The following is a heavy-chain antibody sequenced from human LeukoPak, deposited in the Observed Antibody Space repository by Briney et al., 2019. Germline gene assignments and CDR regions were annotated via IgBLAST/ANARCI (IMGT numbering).Heavy chain of an antibody. CDR2: IKEDGSEE. CDR1: GFIFSRYW. Sequence: GGSLRLSLGAPGFIFSRYWMTWVRQAPGKGLEWVAHIKEDGSEEYYVDSVKGRFTISRDNAKNSLYLQMNSLRAEDTAVYYCATVGLNYGLVYWGQGTLVTVSS. CDR3: ATVGLNYGLVY. V-gene: IGHV3-7*01. J-gene: IGHJ4*02. D-gene: IGHD3-10*01.